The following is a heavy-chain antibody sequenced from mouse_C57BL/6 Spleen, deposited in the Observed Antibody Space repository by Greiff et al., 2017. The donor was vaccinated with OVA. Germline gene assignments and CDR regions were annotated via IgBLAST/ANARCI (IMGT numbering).Heavy chain of an antibody. CDR1: GYTFTDYE. Sequence: QVQLQQSGAELVRPGASVTLSCKASGYTFTDYEMHWVKQTPVHGLEWIGAIDPETGGTAYNQKFKGKAILTADKSSSTAYMELRSLTSEDSAVYYCTRYETTVVPYYAMDYWGQGTSVTVSS. CDR2: IDPETGGT. CDR3: TRYETTVVPYYAMDY. D-gene: IGHD1-1*01. J-gene: IGHJ4*01. V-gene: IGHV1-15*01.